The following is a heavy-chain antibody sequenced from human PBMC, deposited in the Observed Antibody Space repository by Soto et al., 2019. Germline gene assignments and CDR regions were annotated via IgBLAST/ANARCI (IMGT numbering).Heavy chain of an antibody. CDR3: ARESGGATATLDYYYFYMDF. J-gene: IGHJ6*03. CDR1: GYRFSDYN. V-gene: IGHV1-2*02. CDR2: MNPNSGDT. Sequence: ASVKVSCKASGYRFSDYNLHWVRQAPGQGPEWMGWMNPNSGDTKYAQKFKGRVTMTRDTSVRTAFMELNWLKSDDTAVYYCARESGGATATLDYYYFYMDFRGIGTTVTVSS. D-gene: IGHD5-12*01.